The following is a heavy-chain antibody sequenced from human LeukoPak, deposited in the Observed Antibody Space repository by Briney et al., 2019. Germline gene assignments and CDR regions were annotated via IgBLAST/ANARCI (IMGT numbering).Heavy chain of an antibody. Sequence: GASVKVSCKASGYTFTSYDINWVRQATGQGLEWMGWMNPNSGNTGYAQKFQGRVTMTRNTSISTAYMELSSLRSEDTAVYYCARVRYSYGFRWWDCWGQGTLVTVSS. CDR1: GYTFTSYD. J-gene: IGHJ4*02. CDR2: MNPNSGNT. CDR3: ARVRYSYGFRWWDC. D-gene: IGHD5-18*01. V-gene: IGHV1-8*02.